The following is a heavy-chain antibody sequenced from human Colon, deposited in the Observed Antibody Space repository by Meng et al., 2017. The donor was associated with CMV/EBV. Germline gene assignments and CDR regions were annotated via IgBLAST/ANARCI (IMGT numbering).Heavy chain of an antibody. CDR1: GFTFSNFT. Sequence: GESLKISCAASGFTFSNFTMSWVRQAPGKGLEWVSSISNSVSDTYYADSVKGRFTISRDNSKNTLYLQMNSLRAEDTAVYYCAKGLSASQYYFDSWGQGTLVTVSS. V-gene: IGHV3-23*01. CDR3: AKGLSASQYYFDS. CDR2: ISNSVSDT. D-gene: IGHD3-16*01. J-gene: IGHJ4*02.